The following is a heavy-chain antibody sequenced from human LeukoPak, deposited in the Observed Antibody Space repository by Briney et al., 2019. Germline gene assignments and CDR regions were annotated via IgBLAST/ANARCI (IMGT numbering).Heavy chain of an antibody. D-gene: IGHD3-3*01. CDR1: GFTFSSYW. J-gene: IGHJ4*02. CDR3: ARDGNDFWSGYYYI. Sequence: GGSLRLSCAASGFTFSSYWMHWVRQAPGKGLVWVSRINSDGSSTSYAVSVKGRFTISRDNAKNTLYLQVNSLRAEDTAVYYCARDGNDFWSGYYYIWGQGTLVTVSS. V-gene: IGHV3-74*01. CDR2: INSDGSST.